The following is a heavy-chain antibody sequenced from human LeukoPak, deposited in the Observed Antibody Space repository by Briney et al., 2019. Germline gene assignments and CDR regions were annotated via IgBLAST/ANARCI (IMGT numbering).Heavy chain of an antibody. D-gene: IGHD2-2*01. CDR3: ARVSYQEGVDY. V-gene: IGHV4-61*02. J-gene: IGHJ4*02. CDR1: GGSINGGNYY. CDR2: ISPSGST. Sequence: SETLSLTCTVSGGSINGGNYYWTWLRQPAGKGLEWIGRISPSGSTNHNPSLTSRVTISVDTSKNQFSLKLNFVTAVDTAVYYCARVSYQEGVDYWGQGTLVTVSS.